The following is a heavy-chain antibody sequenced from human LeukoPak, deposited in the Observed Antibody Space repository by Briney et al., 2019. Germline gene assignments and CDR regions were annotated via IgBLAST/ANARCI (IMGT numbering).Heavy chain of an antibody. CDR1: GFTFSSYA. Sequence: PGGSLRLSCAASGFTFSSYAMHWVRQAPGKGLEWVAVISYDGSNKYYADSVKGRFTISRDNSKNTLYLQMNSLRAEDTAVYYCAREGGSGSNFDYWGQGTLVTVSS. V-gene: IGHV3-30-3*01. J-gene: IGHJ4*02. CDR2: ISYDGSNK. CDR3: AREGGSGSNFDY. D-gene: IGHD3-10*01.